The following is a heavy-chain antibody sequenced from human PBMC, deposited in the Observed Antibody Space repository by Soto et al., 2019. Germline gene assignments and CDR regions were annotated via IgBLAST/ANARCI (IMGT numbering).Heavy chain of an antibody. J-gene: IGHJ4*02. CDR3: WGAGGGENWNDVGY. CDR2: IIPIWGTA. D-gene: IGHD1-1*01. V-gene: IGHV1-69*01. CDR1: GGTFSSYA. Sequence: QVQLVQSGAEVKKPGSSVKVSCKASGGTFSSYAISWVRQAPGQGLEWMGGIIPIWGTANYAQKFQGRVTITADEATSNAHKGRRSPGSEDTAGDYGWGAGGGENWNDVGYWGQGTLVTVSS.